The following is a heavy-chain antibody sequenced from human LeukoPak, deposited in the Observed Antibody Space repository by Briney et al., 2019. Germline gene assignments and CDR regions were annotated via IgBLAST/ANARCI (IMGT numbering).Heavy chain of an antibody. Sequence: SETLSLTCTVSGGPLSAYYWTWLRQPPGKGLEWIGYIYDNGNTNYNPSLKSRVTISVDTSKNQFSLKLSSVTAADTAVYYCATGETGSTLGGYWGQGTLVTVSS. CDR1: GGPLSAYY. CDR2: IYDNGNT. V-gene: IGHV4-59*03. CDR3: ATGETGSTLGGY. J-gene: IGHJ4*02. D-gene: IGHD1-1*01.